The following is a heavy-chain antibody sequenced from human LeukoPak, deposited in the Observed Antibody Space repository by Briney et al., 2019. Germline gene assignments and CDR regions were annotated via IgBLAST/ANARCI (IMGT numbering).Heavy chain of an antibody. CDR2: IYYSGST. CDR3: ARATRKLQYFDY. J-gene: IGHJ4*02. V-gene: IGHV4-31*03. CDR1: GGSISSGGYY. D-gene: IGHD4-23*01. Sequence: SQTLSLTCTVSGGSISSGGYYWSWIRQHPGKGLEWIGYIYYSGSTYYNPSLKSRVTISVDTSMNQFSLKLSSVTAADTAVYYCARATRKLQYFDYWGQGTLVTVSS.